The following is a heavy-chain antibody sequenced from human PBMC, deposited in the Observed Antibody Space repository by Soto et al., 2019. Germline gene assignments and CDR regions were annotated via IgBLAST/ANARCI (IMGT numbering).Heavy chain of an antibody. Sequence: PSETLSLTCAVYGGSFSGYDWSWIRQPPGKGLEWIGEINHSGSTNYIPSLKSRVTISLDTSKNQFSLKLTSVTAADTAVYYCARSGYYYGSGTSTPPAFDYWGQGTLVTVSS. J-gene: IGHJ4*02. V-gene: IGHV4-34*01. CDR1: GGSFSGYD. CDR3: ARSGYYYGSGTSTPPAFDY. D-gene: IGHD3-10*01. CDR2: INHSGST.